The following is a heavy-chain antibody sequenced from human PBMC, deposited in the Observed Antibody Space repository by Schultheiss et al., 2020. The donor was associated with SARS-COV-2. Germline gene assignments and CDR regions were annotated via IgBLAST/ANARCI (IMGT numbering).Heavy chain of an antibody. CDR3: ARATWRGTVPDDY. Sequence: SLKISCAASGFTFSSYAMSWVRQAPGKGLEWVSGISWNSGSIGYADSVKGRFTISRDNAKNSLYLQMNSLRAEDTAVYYCARATWRGTVPDDYWGQGTLVTVSS. D-gene: IGHD4-11*01. CDR2: ISWNSGSI. CDR1: GFTFSSYA. V-gene: IGHV3-9*01. J-gene: IGHJ4*02.